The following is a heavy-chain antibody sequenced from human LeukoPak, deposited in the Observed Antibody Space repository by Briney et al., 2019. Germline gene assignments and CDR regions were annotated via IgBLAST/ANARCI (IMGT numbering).Heavy chain of an antibody. V-gene: IGHV4-59*01. J-gene: IGHJ4*02. CDR3: ARSPNRLAPSITYDY. CDR2: IYYSGST. CDR1: GGSISSYY. Sequence: SETLSLPCTVSGGSISSYYWSWIRQPPGKGLEWLGYIYYSGSTNYNPSLKSRVTISVDTSKNQFSLKLSSVTAADTAVYYCARSPNRLAPSITYDYWGQGTLVTVSS. D-gene: IGHD1-14*01.